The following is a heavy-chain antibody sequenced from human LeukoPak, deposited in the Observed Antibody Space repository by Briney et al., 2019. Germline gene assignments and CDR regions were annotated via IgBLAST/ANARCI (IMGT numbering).Heavy chain of an antibody. CDR1: GGSISSYY. CDR3: ARDGYYYGSGSYSPFDY. J-gene: IGHJ4*02. D-gene: IGHD3-10*01. CDR2: IYYSGST. V-gene: IGHV4-59*01. Sequence: SETLSLTCTVSGGSISSYYWSWIRQPPGKGREWIGYIYYSGSTNYSPSLKSRVTISVDTSKNQFSLKLSSATAADTAVYYCARDGYYYGSGSYSPFDYWGQGTLVTVSS.